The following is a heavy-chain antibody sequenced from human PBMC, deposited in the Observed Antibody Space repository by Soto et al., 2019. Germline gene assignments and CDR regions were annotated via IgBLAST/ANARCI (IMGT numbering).Heavy chain of an antibody. CDR3: ARDLRVPYSSSWYFDY. D-gene: IGHD6-13*01. CDR2: IYYSGST. J-gene: IGHJ4*02. CDR1: GGSISSYY. V-gene: IGHV4-59*01. Sequence: SSETLSLTCTVSGGSISSYYWSWIRQPPGKGLEWIGYIYYSGSTNYNPSLKSRVTISVDTSKNQFSLELSSVTAADTAVYYCARDLRVPYSSSWYFDYWGQGTLVTVSS.